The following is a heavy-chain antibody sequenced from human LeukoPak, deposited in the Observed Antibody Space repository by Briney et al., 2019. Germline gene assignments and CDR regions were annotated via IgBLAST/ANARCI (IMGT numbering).Heavy chain of an antibody. CDR2: IYYSGST. Sequence: NPSEILSLTCTVSGGSISSSSYYWGWIRQPPGKGLEWIGSIYYSGSTYYNPPLKSRVTISVDTSKNQFSLKLSSVTAADTAVYYCARSVEYYYYYMDVWGKGTTVTVSS. CDR3: ARSVEYYYYYMDV. CDR1: GGSISSSSYY. J-gene: IGHJ6*03. V-gene: IGHV4-39*07.